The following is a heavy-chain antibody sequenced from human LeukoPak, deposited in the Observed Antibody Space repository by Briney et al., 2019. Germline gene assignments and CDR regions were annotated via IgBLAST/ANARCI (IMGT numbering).Heavy chain of an antibody. CDR1: GFTFSSYA. CDR2: ISSSSSYI. CDR3: ASFNYEIAVADYYYGMDV. Sequence: SPGGSLRLSCAASGFTFSSYAMSWVRQAPGKGLEWVSSISSSSSYIYYADSVKGRFTISRDNAKNSLYLQMNSLRAEDTAVYYCASFNYEIAVADYYYGMDVWGQGTTVTVSS. D-gene: IGHD6-19*01. J-gene: IGHJ6*02. V-gene: IGHV3-21*01.